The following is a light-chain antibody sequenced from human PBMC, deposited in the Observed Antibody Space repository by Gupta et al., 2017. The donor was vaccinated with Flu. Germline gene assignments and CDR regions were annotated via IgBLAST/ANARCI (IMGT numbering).Light chain of an antibody. CDR1: NIGSES. J-gene: IGLJ3*02. CDR3: QMWDQVWDTSSDHRGV. CDR2: DDS. V-gene: IGLV3-21*02. Sequence: SYVLTQPPSVSVAPGQTARITCGGNNIGSESVHWYQQRPGQAPVLAVYDDSERPAGIPERLSGSKSGNAATLTISRVEAGDEADYYCQMWDQVWDTSSDHRGVFGGGTKLTVL.